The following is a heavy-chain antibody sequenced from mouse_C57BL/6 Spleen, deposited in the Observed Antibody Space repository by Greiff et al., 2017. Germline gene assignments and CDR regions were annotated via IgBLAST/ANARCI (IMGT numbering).Heavy chain of an antibody. CDR1: GYTFTDYE. CDR3: TLGSNYDYFDY. V-gene: IGHV1-15*01. D-gene: IGHD2-5*01. CDR2: IDPETGGT. Sequence: VQRVESGAELVRPGASVTLSCKASGYTFTDYEMHWVKQTPVHGLEWIGAIDPETGGTAYNQKFKGKAILTADKSSSTAYMELRSLTSEDSAVYYCTLGSNYDYFDYWGQGTTLTVSS. J-gene: IGHJ2*01.